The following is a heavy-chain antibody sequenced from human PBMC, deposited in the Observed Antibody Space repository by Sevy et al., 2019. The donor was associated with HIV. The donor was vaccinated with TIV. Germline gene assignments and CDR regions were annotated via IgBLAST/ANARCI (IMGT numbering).Heavy chain of an antibody. D-gene: IGHD2-2*02. Sequence: SETLSLTCTVSGDSINTYYWSWIRQPPGKGMEWIGYVSHSGNPNYNPSLKSRVSMSVDTSTNQFSLNVKSVTAADTAVYYCARLRWDLVVVPGATPGCYFDSWGQGTLVTVSS. CDR1: GDSINTYY. V-gene: IGHV4-59*08. CDR3: ARLRWDLVVVPGATPGCYFDS. J-gene: IGHJ4*02. CDR2: VSHSGNP.